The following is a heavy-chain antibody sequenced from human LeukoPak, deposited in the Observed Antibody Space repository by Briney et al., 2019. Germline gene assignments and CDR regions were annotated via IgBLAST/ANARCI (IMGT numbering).Heavy chain of an antibody. J-gene: IGHJ3*02. CDR2: IYYSGST. CDR1: GGSISSGGYY. CDR3: ARDQFLVGAMTFDI. D-gene: IGHD1-26*01. Sequence: SQTLSLTCTVSGGSISSGGYYWSWIRQHPGKGLEWIGYIYYSGSTYYNPSLKSRVTISVDTSKNQFSLKLSSVTAADTAVYYCARDQFLVGAMTFDIWGQGTMVTVSS. V-gene: IGHV4-31*03.